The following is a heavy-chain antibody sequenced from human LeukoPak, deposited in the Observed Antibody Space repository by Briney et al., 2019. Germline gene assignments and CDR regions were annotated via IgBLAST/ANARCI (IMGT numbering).Heavy chain of an antibody. V-gene: IGHV4-59*12. CDR1: GGSISSYY. CDR2: IYYSGST. D-gene: IGHD3-10*01. Sequence: SETLSLTCTVSGGSISSYYWSWIRQPPGKGLEWIGYIYYSGSTNYNPSLKSRVTISVDTSKNQFSLKLSSVTAADTAVYYCARGGGVLLWFGELLFRDYWGQGTLVTVSS. CDR3: ARGGGVLLWFGELLFRDY. J-gene: IGHJ4*02.